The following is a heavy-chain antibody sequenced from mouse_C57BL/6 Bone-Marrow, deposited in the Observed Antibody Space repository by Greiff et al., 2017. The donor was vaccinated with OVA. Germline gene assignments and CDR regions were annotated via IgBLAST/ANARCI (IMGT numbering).Heavy chain of an antibody. D-gene: IGHD1-1*01. J-gene: IGHJ2*01. CDR2: IYPDDSET. V-gene: IGHV1-61*01. CDR3: ARGYYGISCLFDY. CDR1: GYTFTSYW. Sequence: QVQLQQPGAELVRPGSSVKLSCKASGYTFTSYWMAWVKQRPGQGLEWIGNIYPDDSETPYNQKFKDKATLTVDNSYSTAYMQRSSLTSEYSAVYYCARGYYGISCLFDYWGQGTTLTVAS.